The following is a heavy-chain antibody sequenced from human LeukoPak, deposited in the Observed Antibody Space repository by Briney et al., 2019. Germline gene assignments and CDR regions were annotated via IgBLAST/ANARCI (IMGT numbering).Heavy chain of an antibody. J-gene: IGHJ5*02. CDR2: ISYDGSNK. CDR3: ARTGYDILTGYYNGRWFDP. D-gene: IGHD3-9*01. Sequence: PGGSLRLSCAASGFTFSSYAMHWVRKAPGKGLEWVAVISYDGSNKYYADSVKGRFTISRDNSKDTLYLQMNSLRAEDTAVYYWARTGYDILTGYYNGRWFDPWGQGTLVTVSS. CDR1: GFTFSSYA. V-gene: IGHV3-30*04.